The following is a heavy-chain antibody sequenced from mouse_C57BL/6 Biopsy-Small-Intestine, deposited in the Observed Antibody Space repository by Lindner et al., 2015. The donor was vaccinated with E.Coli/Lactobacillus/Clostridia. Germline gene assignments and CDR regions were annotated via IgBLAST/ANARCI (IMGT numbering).Heavy chain of an antibody. V-gene: IGHV9-3*02. J-gene: IGHJ4*01. CDR1: GYTFTSYA. CDR3: ARPRNYCSSTSGCYIDDFDY. Sequence: VKVSCKASGYTFTSYAMNWVRQAPGQGLEWMGWINTNTGNPTYAQGFTGQFVFSLDTSVTTAYLQISSLEAEDTAVYYCARPRNYCSSTSGCYIDDFDYWGQGTLVTVSS. D-gene: IGHD1-1*01. CDR2: INTNTGNP.